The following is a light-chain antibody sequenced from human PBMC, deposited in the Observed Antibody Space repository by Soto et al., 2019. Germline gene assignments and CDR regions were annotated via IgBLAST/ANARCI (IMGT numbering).Light chain of an antibody. CDR1: QTISSW. Sequence: DIQMTHSPSTLSGSVGDRVTITCRASQTISSWLAWYQQKPGKAPKLLIYKASTLKSGVPSRFSGCGSGTEFTLTISSLQPDVFATYYCQHYNSYSESFGQWTKVELK. CDR3: QHYNSYSES. V-gene: IGKV1-5*03. J-gene: IGKJ1*01. CDR2: KAS.